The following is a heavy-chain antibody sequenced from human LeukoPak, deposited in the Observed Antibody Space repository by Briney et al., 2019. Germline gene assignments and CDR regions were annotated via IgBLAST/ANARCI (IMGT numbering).Heavy chain of an antibody. Sequence: SGPALLNPTQALTLTCTFSGFSLSTSGMGVSWIRQPPGKALEWLARIDWDDDKYYITSLKARLTISKDPSKNQVVLTMTNMDPVDTATYDCARIHRYGPAGYYGMDVWGQGTTVTVSS. J-gene: IGHJ6*02. CDR1: GFSLSTSGMG. D-gene: IGHD5-18*01. CDR3: ARIHRYGPAGYYGMDV. CDR2: IDWDDDK. V-gene: IGHV2-70*11.